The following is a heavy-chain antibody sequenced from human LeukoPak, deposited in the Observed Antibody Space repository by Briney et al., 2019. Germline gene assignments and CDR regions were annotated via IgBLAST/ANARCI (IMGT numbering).Heavy chain of an antibody. CDR2: INHSGST. D-gene: IGHD3-22*01. Sequence: RSSATLSLTCAVYGGSFSGYYWSWIRQPPGKGLEWIGEINHSGSTNYNPSLKSRVTISVDTSKNQFSLKLSSVTAADTAVHYCARGGAHYYDSSGYPTPFDPWGQGTLVTVSS. J-gene: IGHJ5*02. V-gene: IGHV4-34*01. CDR1: GGSFSGYY. CDR3: ARGGAHYYDSSGYPTPFDP.